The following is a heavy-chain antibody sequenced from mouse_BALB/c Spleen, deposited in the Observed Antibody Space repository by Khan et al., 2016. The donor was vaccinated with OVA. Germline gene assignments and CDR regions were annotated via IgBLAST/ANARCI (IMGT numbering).Heavy chain of an antibody. D-gene: IGHD2-14*01. CDR1: GFSLSRYN. CDR2: IWGGGGT. Sequence: VQVVESGPGLVAPSQSLSITCTVSGFSLSRYNIHWVRQPPGKGLEWLGMIWGGGGTNYNSTLKSRLSISKDNSKSQGFLKMNSLQTDDTAMYYCARAYYRYDGYYAMDYWGQGTSVTVSS. J-gene: IGHJ4*01. V-gene: IGHV2-6-4*01. CDR3: ARAYYRYDGYYAMDY.